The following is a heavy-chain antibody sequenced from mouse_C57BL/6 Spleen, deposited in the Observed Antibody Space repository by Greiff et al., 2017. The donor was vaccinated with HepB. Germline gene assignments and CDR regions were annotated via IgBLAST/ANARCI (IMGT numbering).Heavy chain of an antibody. Sequence: QVQLQQPGTELVKPGASVKLSCKASGYTFPSYWMHWVKQRPGQGLEWIGNINTSNGGTNYNEKFKSKATLTVDKSSSTAYMQLSSLTSEDSAVYYCARGGSYYDYPFAYWGQGTLVTVSA. J-gene: IGHJ3*01. V-gene: IGHV1-53*01. CDR2: INTSNGGT. CDR3: ARGGSYYDYPFAY. CDR1: GYTFPSYW. D-gene: IGHD2-4*01.